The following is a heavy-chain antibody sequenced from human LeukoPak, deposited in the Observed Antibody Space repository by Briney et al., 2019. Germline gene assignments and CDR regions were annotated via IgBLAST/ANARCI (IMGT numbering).Heavy chain of an antibody. CDR3: ARAIPYYFDY. J-gene: IGHJ4*02. Sequence: SETLSVTCTVSGGSISSDYWSWSRQPPGKGLEWIGYIYYSGSTNYNPSLKSRVTISVDTSKNQFSLKLSSVPAADTAVYYCARAIPYYFDYWGQGTLVTVSS. CDR1: GGSISSDY. V-gene: IGHV4-59*01. CDR2: IYYSGST.